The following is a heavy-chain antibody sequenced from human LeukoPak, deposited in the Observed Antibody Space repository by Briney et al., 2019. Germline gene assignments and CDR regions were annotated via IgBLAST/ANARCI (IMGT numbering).Heavy chain of an antibody. CDR1: GFTFSSYA. CDR2: ISYDGSKR. Sequence: GGSLRLSCAASGFTFSSYAMHWVRQAPGKGLEWVAVISYDGSKRYYADSVKGRFIISRDNSKNTLYLQMNSLRAEDTAIYYCAKVLVGDDYGDYVFDYWGQGTLVTVSS. CDR3: AKVLVGDDYGDYVFDY. D-gene: IGHD4-17*01. V-gene: IGHV3-30-3*01. J-gene: IGHJ4*02.